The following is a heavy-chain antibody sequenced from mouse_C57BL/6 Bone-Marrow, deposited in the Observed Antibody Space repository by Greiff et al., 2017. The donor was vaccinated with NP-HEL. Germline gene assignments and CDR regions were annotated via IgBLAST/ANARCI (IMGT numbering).Heavy chain of an antibody. CDR3: ARHTYDYGYFDV. CDR2: ISDGGSYT. J-gene: IGHJ1*03. Sequence: EVKLMESGGGLVKPGGSLKLSCAASGFTFSSYAMSWVRQTPEKRLEWVATISDGGSYTYYPDNVKGRFTISRDNAKNNLYLQMSSLKSEDTAMYYCARHTYDYGYFDVWGTGTTVTVSS. D-gene: IGHD2-3*01. CDR1: GFTFSSYA. V-gene: IGHV5-4*03.